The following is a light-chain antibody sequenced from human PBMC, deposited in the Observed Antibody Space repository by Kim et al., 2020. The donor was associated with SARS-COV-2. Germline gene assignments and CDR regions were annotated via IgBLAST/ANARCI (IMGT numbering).Light chain of an antibody. Sequence: FPGEKTTPSCRARSGGGSNLARYQQKPGQAPRILIDGEFPRATGIPARISCSRAGTEFTLTISSLQSEEFAVYYSKQNNNCTPLTFGGGTKVDIK. J-gene: IGKJ4*01. V-gene: IGKV3-15*01. CDR1: SGGGSN. CDR3: KQNNNCTPLT. CDR2: GEF.